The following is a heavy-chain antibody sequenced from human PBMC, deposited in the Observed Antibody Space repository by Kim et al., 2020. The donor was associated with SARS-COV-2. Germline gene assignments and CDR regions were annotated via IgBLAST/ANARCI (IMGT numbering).Heavy chain of an antibody. J-gene: IGHJ4*02. CDR1: GFTFDDYA. Sequence: GGSLRLSCAASGFTFDDYAMHWVRQAPGKGLEWVSGISWNSGSIGYADSVKGRFTISRDNAKNSLYLQMNSLRAEDTALYYCAKDIAARGRRGFDYWGQGTLVTVSS. V-gene: IGHV3-9*01. CDR3: AKDIAARGRRGFDY. CDR2: ISWNSGSI. D-gene: IGHD6-6*01.